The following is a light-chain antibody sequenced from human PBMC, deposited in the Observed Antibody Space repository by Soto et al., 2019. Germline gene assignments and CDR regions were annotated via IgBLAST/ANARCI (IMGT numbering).Light chain of an antibody. CDR3: QQYNNWLSWT. CDR2: GAS. Sequence: EIVMTQSPATLSVSPGERATLSYRASQSVSSNLAWYQQKPGQAPRLLIYGASTRATGIPARFSGSGSGTEFTLTISSLQSEDFAVYYCQQYNNWLSWTFGQGTKVVIK. J-gene: IGKJ1*01. CDR1: QSVSSN. V-gene: IGKV3-15*01.